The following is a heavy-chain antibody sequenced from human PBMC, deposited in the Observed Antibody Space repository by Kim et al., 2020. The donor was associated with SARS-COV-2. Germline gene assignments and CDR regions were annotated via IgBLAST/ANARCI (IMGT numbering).Heavy chain of an antibody. CDR1: GFTFSSYG. J-gene: IGHJ6*02. V-gene: IGHV3-30*18. CDR3: AKDLLRKNYYYGMDV. CDR2: ISYDGSNK. Sequence: GGSLRLSCAASGFTFSSYGMHWVRQAPGKGLEWVSVISYDGSNKYYADSVKGRFTISRDNSKNTLYLQMNSLRAEDTAVYYCAKDLLRKNYYYGMDVWC. D-gene: IGHD4-17*01.